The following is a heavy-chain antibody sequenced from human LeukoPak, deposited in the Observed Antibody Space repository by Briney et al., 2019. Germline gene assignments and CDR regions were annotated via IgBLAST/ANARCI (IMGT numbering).Heavy chain of an antibody. Sequence: SETLSLTCSVSGYSISSGYYWAWIRQPPGKGLEWIASIYQSGTTYYNPSLKGRVTISVDTSKNQFSLKLSSVTAAATAVYNCARARGSGIYFDYWGQGTLVTVSS. CDR2: IYQSGTT. CDR3: ARARGSGIYFDY. J-gene: IGHJ4*02. D-gene: IGHD3-10*01. V-gene: IGHV4-38-2*02. CDR1: GYSISSGYY.